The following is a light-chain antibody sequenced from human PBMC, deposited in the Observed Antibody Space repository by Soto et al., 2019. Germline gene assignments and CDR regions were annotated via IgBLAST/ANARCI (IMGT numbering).Light chain of an antibody. CDR2: AIS. V-gene: IGKV3-20*01. J-gene: IGKJ1*01. CDR3: QQHSISPWT. Sequence: EIVLTQSPGTLSLSPGESAALSCRASQSVTGNYLVWYRQKPGQAPRLLMYAISSRAAGIPYRFSGSGSGTDFPLTITRLEPEDSAVDYCQQHSISPWTFGQGTMVQV. CDR1: QSVTGNY.